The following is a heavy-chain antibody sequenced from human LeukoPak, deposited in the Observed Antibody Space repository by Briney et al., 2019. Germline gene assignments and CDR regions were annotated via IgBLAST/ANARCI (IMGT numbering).Heavy chain of an antibody. Sequence: SETLSLTCTVSGGSISSYYWSWIRQPPGTGLEGIGYIYYSGSTNYNPSLTSRVTISVDPSKNQFSLKLSSVTAADTAVYYCARARGVGDYDYWGQGTLVTVSS. D-gene: IGHD4-17*01. J-gene: IGHJ4*02. V-gene: IGHV4-59*01. CDR1: GGSISSYY. CDR3: ARARGVGDYDY. CDR2: IYYSGST.